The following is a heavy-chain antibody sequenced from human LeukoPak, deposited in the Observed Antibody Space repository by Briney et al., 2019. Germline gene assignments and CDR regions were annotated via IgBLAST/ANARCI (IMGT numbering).Heavy chain of an antibody. Sequence: GGSLRLSCAASGFTFSSYWMSWVRQAPGKGLEWVANIKQDGSEKYYVDSVKGRFTISRDNAKNSLYLHMNSLRAEDTAVYYCARVSDYDFWSGFLDAFDMWGQGTMVTVSS. D-gene: IGHD3-3*01. J-gene: IGHJ3*02. CDR3: ARVSDYDFWSGFLDAFDM. CDR1: GFTFSSYW. CDR2: IKQDGSEK. V-gene: IGHV3-7*01.